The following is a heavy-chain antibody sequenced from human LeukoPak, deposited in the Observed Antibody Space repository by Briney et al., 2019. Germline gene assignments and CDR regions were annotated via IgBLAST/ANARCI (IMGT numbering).Heavy chain of an antibody. CDR1: GCTISSYY. CDR3: AKSGDYYDSSGYFSWTFDI. D-gene: IGHD3-22*01. Sequence: PSETLPLTCTVSGCTISSYYWSWIRQPPAKGLEGIGYISYSGSTNYNPSLRSRVTISVDTSKNQFSLKLSSVTAADTAVYYCAKSGDYYDSSGYFSWTFDIWGQGTMVTVSS. CDR2: ISYSGST. J-gene: IGHJ3*02. V-gene: IGHV4-59*01.